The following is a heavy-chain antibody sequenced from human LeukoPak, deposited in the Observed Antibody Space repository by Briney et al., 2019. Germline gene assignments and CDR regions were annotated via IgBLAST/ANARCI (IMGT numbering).Heavy chain of an antibody. V-gene: IGHV1-46*01. J-gene: IGHJ4*02. CDR1: GYTFTSYY. CDR2: INPSGGST. D-gene: IGHD6-13*01. Sequence: ASVKVSCKASGYTFTSYYMHWVRQAPGQGLEWMGIINPSGGSTSYAQKFQGRVTMTRDMSTSTVYMELSSLRSDDTAVYYCARDFGAAAGSYYFDYWGQGTLVTVSS. CDR3: ARDFGAAAGSYYFDY.